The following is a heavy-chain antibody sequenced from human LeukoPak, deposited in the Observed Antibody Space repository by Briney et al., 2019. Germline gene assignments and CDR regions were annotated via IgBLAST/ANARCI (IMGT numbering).Heavy chain of an antibody. D-gene: IGHD3-22*01. CDR1: GFTFSSYA. CDR3: AKDDGYYDSSDPRGPFDY. J-gene: IGHJ4*02. Sequence: AGGSLRPSCAASGFTFSSYAMSWVRQAPGKGLEWVSAISGSGGSTYYADSVKGRFTISRDNSKNTLYLQMNSLRAEDTAVYYCAKDDGYYDSSDPRGPFDYWGQGTLVTVSS. CDR2: ISGSGGST. V-gene: IGHV3-23*01.